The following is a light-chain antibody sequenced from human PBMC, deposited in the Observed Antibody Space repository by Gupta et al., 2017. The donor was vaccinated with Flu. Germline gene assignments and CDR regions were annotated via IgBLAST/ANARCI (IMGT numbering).Light chain of an antibody. CDR2: KTS. J-gene: IGKJ2*03. Sequence: STLSASVGDTVTITCRASQSISGFLAWYQQKPGKAPKLLIYKTSNVERGVPSRFSGSGSGTEFTLTISSLQPDDFATYYCQQFNTYSPYSFGQGTKLEI. CDR3: QQFNTYSPYS. V-gene: IGKV1-5*03. CDR1: QSISGF.